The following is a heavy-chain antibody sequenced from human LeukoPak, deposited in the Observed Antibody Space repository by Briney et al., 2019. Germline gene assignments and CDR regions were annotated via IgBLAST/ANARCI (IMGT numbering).Heavy chain of an antibody. CDR1: GFTFSSYW. J-gene: IGHJ4*02. V-gene: IGHV3-7*04. CDR3: ARGVTYYYGSGNTHFDY. CDR2: IKQDGSEK. D-gene: IGHD3-10*01. Sequence: PGGCLRLSCAASGFTFSSYWMSWVRQTPGKGLEWAANIKQDGSEKYYVDSVKGRFTISRDNAKNSLYLQMNSLRAEDTAVYYCARGVTYYYGSGNTHFDYWGQGTLVTVSS.